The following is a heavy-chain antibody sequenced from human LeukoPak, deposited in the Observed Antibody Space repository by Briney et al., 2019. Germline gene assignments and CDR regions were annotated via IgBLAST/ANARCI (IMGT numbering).Heavy chain of an antibody. D-gene: IGHD1-26*01. CDR3: ARVGMGAIKGRFDY. V-gene: IGHV3-33*01. CDR2: IWYDGSNK. J-gene: IGHJ4*02. CDR1: GFTFSSYG. Sequence: PGRSLRLSCAASGFTFSSYGMHWVRQAPGKGLEWVAVIWYDGSNKYYADSVKGRFTISRDNAKNSLYLQMNSLRAEDTAVYYCARVGMGAIKGRFDYWGQGALVTVSS.